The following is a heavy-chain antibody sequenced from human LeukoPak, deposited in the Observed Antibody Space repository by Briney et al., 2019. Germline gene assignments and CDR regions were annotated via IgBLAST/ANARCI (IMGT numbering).Heavy chain of an antibody. V-gene: IGHV1-2*02. CDR2: INPNSGGT. CDR1: GYTFTGYY. D-gene: IGHD5-18*01. Sequence: ASVKVSCKASGYTFTGYYMHWVRQAPGQGLEWMGWINPNSGGTNYAQKFQGRVTMTRDTSISTAYMELSRLRSDDTAVYYCARQWTQPGHYYGMDVWGQRTTATVSS. J-gene: IGHJ6*02. CDR3: ARQWTQPGHYYGMDV.